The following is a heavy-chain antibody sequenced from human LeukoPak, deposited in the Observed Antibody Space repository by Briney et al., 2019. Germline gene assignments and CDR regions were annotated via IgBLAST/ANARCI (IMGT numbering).Heavy chain of an antibody. CDR1: GGSISSGDYY. CDR3: AREGGDGYNFHYYYYMDV. J-gene: IGHJ6*03. D-gene: IGHD5-24*01. CDR2: IYYSGST. V-gene: IGHV4-30-4*08. Sequence: SETLSLTCTVSGGSISSGDYYWSWIRQPPGKGLEWIGYIYYSGSTYYNPSLKSRVTISVDTAKNQFSLKLNSVTAADTAVYYCAREGGDGYNFHYYYYMDVWGKGTTVTVSS.